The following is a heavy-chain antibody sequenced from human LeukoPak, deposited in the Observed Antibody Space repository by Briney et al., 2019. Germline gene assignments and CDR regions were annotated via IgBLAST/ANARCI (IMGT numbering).Heavy chain of an antibody. CDR2: IYSTGST. V-gene: IGHV4-59*08. CDR3: ARHEGLARPFDY. J-gene: IGHJ4*02. CDR1: GSSISNYY. Sequence: SETLSLTCSVYGSSISNYYWSWIRQSPGKGLEWIGYIYSTGSTDYNPSLKSRVTISVETSKNQFSLRLSSVTAADTAVYFCARHEGLARPFDYWGQGTLVPVSS. D-gene: IGHD6-19*01.